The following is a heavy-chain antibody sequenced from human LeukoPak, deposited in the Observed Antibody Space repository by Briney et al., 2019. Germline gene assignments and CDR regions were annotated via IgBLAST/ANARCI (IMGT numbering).Heavy chain of an antibody. CDR2: ISWNSGSM. J-gene: IGHJ6*03. CDR3: AKDITTVTDYYYYYMDV. CDR1: GFSFDDYA. V-gene: IGHV3-9*01. Sequence: GGSLRLSCAASGFSFDDYAMHWVRQAPGKGLEWVAGISWNSGSMDYVDSVKGRFTISRDNAKNSVYLQMNNVRAEDTAVYYCAKDITTVTDYYYYYMDVWGKGTTVTISS. D-gene: IGHD4-17*01.